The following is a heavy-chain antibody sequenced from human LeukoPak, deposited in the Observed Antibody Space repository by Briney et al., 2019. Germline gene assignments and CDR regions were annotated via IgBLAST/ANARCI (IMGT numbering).Heavy chain of an antibody. Sequence: PSETLSLTCTVSGGSISSYYWSWIRQPPGKGLEWIGYIYYSGSTNYNPSLKSRVTISVDTSKNQFSLKLSSVIAADTAVYYCARTTEGYCSSASCFGFSYSYYMDVWGKGTTVTVSS. CDR2: IYYSGST. CDR1: GGSISSYY. CDR3: ARTTEGYCSSASCFGFSYSYYMDV. V-gene: IGHV4-59*01. D-gene: IGHD2-2*01. J-gene: IGHJ6*03.